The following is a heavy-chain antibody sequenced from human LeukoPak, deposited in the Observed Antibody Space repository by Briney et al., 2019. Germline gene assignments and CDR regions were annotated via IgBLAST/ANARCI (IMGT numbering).Heavy chain of an antibody. Sequence: SVKVSCKASGGTFSSYAISWVRQAPGQGLEWMGGIIPIFGTANYAQKFQGRVTITADESTSTAYMELSSLRSEDTAVYYCARSGISYSSSWYRYYYGMDVRGKGTTVTDSS. J-gene: IGHJ6*04. D-gene: IGHD6-13*01. CDR2: IIPIFGTA. V-gene: IGHV1-69*13. CDR1: GGTFSSYA. CDR3: ARSGISYSSSWYRYYYGMDV.